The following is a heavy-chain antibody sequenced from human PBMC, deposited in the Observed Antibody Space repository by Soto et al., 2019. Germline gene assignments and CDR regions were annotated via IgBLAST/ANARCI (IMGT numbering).Heavy chain of an antibody. CDR3: TPLPMSTTVLPNLFMDV. V-gene: IGHV3-73*01. J-gene: IGHJ6*02. CDR1: GFSFSDSP. D-gene: IGHD4-17*01. Sequence: GGSLRLSCAASGFSFSDSPIHWVRQASGKGLEWVGRIRSKANNYATAYAASVKGRFTISRDDSKNTAYLQMNSLKIEDTAVYYCTPLPMSTTVLPNLFMDVWGQGTTVTVSS. CDR2: IRSKANNYAT.